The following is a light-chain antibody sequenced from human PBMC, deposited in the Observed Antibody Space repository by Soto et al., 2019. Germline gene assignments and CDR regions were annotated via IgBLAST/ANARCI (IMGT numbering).Light chain of an antibody. V-gene: IGKV1-5*01. Sequence: DIQMTQSPSTLSASVGDRVTITCRASQSISSWLAWYQQKPGKAPKLLIYDASSLESGVPSRFSGNRSGTEFTLNISSLQPDDFATYYCQQYNSYSWTFGQGTKVEIK. J-gene: IGKJ1*01. CDR1: QSISSW. CDR3: QQYNSYSWT. CDR2: DAS.